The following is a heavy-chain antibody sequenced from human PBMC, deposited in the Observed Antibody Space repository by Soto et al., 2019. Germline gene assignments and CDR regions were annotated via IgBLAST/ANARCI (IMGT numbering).Heavy chain of an antibody. CDR3: ARGIAEADYYFDY. CDR2: IYYSGST. V-gene: IGHV4-59*01. Sequence: SETLSLTCTVSGGSISSYYWSWIRQPPGKGLEWIGYIYYSGSTNYNPSLKSRVTISVDTSKNQFSLKLSSVTAADTAVYYCARGIAEADYYFDYWGQGTLVTVSS. D-gene: IGHD6-13*01. CDR1: GGSISSYY. J-gene: IGHJ4*02.